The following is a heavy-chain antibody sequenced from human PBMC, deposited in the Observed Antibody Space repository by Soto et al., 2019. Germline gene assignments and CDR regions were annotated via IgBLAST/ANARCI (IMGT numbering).Heavy chain of an antibody. CDR2: INSDGSST. J-gene: IGHJ6*02. CDR1: GFTFSSYW. CDR3: ARDGQQWLVKYYYYGMDV. Sequence: GGSLRLSCAVSGFTFSSYWMHWVRQAPGKGLVWVSRINSDGSSTSYADSVKGRFTISRDNAKNTLYLQMNSLRAEDTAVYYCARDGQQWLVKYYYYGMDVWGQGTTVTVSS. D-gene: IGHD6-19*01. V-gene: IGHV3-74*01.